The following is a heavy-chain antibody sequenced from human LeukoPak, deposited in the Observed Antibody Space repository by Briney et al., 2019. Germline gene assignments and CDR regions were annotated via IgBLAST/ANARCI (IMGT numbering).Heavy chain of an antibody. J-gene: IGHJ6*03. Sequence: KSSETLSLTCTVSGGSISSYYWSWIRQPPGKGLEGIGYIYYSGSTNYNPSLKSRVTISVDTSKNQFSLKLSSVTAADTAVYYCARPPRILRFLEWFSPSYYMDVWGKGTTVTVSS. D-gene: IGHD3-3*01. CDR2: IYYSGST. CDR1: GGSISSYY. CDR3: ARPPRILRFLEWFSPSYYMDV. V-gene: IGHV4-59*12.